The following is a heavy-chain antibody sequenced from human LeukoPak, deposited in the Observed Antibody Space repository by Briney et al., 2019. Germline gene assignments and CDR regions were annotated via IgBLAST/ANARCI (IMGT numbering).Heavy chain of an antibody. Sequence: SETLSLTCIVSGGSIISSSYYWGWIRQPPGKGLEWIGTIYYSGRTSYNLSLRSRLTISVDTSENQFSLKLTSVTAADTAVYYCARLGFSHLSYSDGSDYCRFDHWGQGTLVTVSS. CDR1: GGSIISSSYY. J-gene: IGHJ4*02. D-gene: IGHD3-22*01. V-gene: IGHV4-39*01. CDR2: IYYSGRT. CDR3: ARLGFSHLSYSDGSDYCRFDH.